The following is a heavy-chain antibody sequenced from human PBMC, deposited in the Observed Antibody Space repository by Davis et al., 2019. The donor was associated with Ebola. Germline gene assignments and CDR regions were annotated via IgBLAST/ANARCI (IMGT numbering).Heavy chain of an antibody. D-gene: IGHD3-10*02. Sequence: PGGSLRLSCAASGFTFSSYGMHWVRQAPGKGLEWVAVISYDGSNKYYADSVKGRFTISRDNSKNTLYLQMNSLRAEDTAVYYCAKTSSQVAGTMSYYGMDVWGQGTTVTVSS. J-gene: IGHJ6*02. CDR2: ISYDGSNK. V-gene: IGHV3-30*18. CDR3: AKTSSQVAGTMSYYGMDV. CDR1: GFTFSSYG.